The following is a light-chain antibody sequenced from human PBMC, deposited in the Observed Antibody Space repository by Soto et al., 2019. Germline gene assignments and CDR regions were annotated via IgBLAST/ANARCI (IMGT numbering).Light chain of an antibody. CDR2: EGS. J-gene: IGLJ2*01. CDR1: SSDIGGYIL. Sequence: QSVLTQPASVSGSPGQSITISCTGTSSDIGGYILVSWYQQEPGKAPKLMIYEGSKRPSGVSNRFSGSKSGNTASLTISGRQAEDEAHDYCCSSVGSDTYVIFGGGTKVTVL. V-gene: IGLV2-23*01. CDR3: CSSVGSDTYVI.